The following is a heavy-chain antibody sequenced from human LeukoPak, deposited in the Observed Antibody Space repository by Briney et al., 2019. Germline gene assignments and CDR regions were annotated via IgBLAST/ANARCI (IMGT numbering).Heavy chain of an antibody. D-gene: IGHD3-10*01. CDR3: ARDHGLLWFGDNDAFDI. J-gene: IGHJ3*02. Sequence: GGSLRLSCAASGFTFSSYEMNWVRQAPGKGLEWVSYISSSGSTIYYADSVKGRFTISRDNAKNSLYLQMNSLRAGDTAVYYCARDHGLLWFGDNDAFDIWGQGTMVTVSS. V-gene: IGHV3-48*03. CDR2: ISSSGSTI. CDR1: GFTFSSYE.